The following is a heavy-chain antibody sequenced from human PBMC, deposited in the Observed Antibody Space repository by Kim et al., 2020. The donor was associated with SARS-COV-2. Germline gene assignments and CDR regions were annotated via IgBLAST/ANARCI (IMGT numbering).Heavy chain of an antibody. CDR2: INHSGST. Sequence: SETLSLTCAVYGGSFSGYYWSWIRQPPGKGLEWIGEINHSGSTNYNPSHKSRVTISVDTSKNQFSLKLSSVTAADTAVYYCARGSSGWYDYWGQGTLVTVSS. V-gene: IGHV4-34*01. J-gene: IGHJ4*02. D-gene: IGHD6-19*01. CDR1: GGSFSGYY. CDR3: ARGSSGWYDY.